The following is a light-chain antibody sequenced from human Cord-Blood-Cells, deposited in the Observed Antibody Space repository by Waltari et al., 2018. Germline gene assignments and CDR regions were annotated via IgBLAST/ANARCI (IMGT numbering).Light chain of an antibody. Sequence: QSALTQPASVSGSPGQSITISCTGTSSDVGGYNYVSWYQQHPGKAPKLMIYDVSKRTSGVSNRLSGSKSGNTASLTISGLQAEDEADYYCSSYTSSPYVFGTGTKVTVL. CDR2: DVS. CDR3: SSYTSSPYV. V-gene: IGLV2-14*01. J-gene: IGLJ1*01. CDR1: SSDVGGYNY.